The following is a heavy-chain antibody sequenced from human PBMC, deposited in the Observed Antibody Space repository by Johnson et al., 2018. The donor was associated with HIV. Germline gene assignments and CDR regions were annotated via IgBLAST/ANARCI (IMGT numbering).Heavy chain of an antibody. CDR1: GFTVSSNY. CDR2: INTGGST. Sequence: VQLVESGGGLVQPGGSLRLSCAASGFTVSSNYMSWVRQAPGKGLEWVSLINTGGSTYYADSVKGRFTISRDNSKNTLYLQMNSLRAEDTAVYYCARDPFRDAFDICGQGTMVTVSS. J-gene: IGHJ3*02. CDR3: ARDPFRDAFDI. V-gene: IGHV3-66*01.